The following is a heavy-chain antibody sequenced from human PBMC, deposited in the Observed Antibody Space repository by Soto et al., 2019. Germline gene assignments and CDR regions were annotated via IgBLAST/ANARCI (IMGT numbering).Heavy chain of an antibody. D-gene: IGHD5-12*01. Sequence: SETLSLTCAVSGGSISSSNWWSWVRQPPGKGLEWIGEIYHSGSTNYNPSLKSRVTISVDKSKNQFSLKLSSVTAADTAVYYCARFPRDGYNSHDHDYWGQGTLVTVSS. CDR1: GGSISSSNW. CDR3: ARFPRDGYNSHDHDY. J-gene: IGHJ4*02. V-gene: IGHV4-4*02. CDR2: IYHSGST.